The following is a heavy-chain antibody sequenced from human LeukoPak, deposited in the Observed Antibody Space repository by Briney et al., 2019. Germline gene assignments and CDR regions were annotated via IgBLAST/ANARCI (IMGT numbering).Heavy chain of an antibody. D-gene: IGHD3-3*01. Sequence: GGSLRLSCAASGFTFSNAWMSWVRQAPGKGLEWVGRIKSKTDGGTTDYAAPVKGRFTISRDDSKNTLYLQMNSLKTEDTAVYYCTTADYYDFWSGYYPYYFDYWGQGTLVTVSS. CDR3: TTADYYDFWSGYYPYYFDY. CDR1: GFTFSNAW. CDR2: IKSKTDGGTT. J-gene: IGHJ4*02. V-gene: IGHV3-15*01.